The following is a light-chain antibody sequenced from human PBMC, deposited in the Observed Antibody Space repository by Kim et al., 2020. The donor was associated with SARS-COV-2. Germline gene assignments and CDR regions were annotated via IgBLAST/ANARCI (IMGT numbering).Light chain of an antibody. V-gene: IGLV1-51*01. Sequence: QSVLTQPPSVSAASGQKVTISCSGSSSNIGNDYVSWYQQLPGTAPKLIIYNNDKRPSGIPDRFSGSKSGTSATLGITGLQTGDEADYYCGTWDSSLSAVVFGGGTQLTVL. CDR2: NND. CDR1: SSNIGNDY. CDR3: GTWDSSLSAVV. J-gene: IGLJ2*01.